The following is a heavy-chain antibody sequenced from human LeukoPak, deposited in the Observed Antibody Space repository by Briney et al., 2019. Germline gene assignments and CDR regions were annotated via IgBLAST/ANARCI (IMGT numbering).Heavy chain of an antibody. V-gene: IGHV1-24*01. D-gene: IGHD3-22*01. J-gene: IGHJ3*02. CDR3: ATAPIDSSGYLLRNAFDI. CDR1: GYTLTELS. Sequence: GASVKVSCKVSGYTLTELSMQWVRQAPGKGLEWMGGFDPEDGETIYAQKFQGRVTMTEDTSTDTAYMELSSLRSEDTAVYYCATAPIDSSGYLLRNAFDIWGQGTMVTVSS. CDR2: FDPEDGET.